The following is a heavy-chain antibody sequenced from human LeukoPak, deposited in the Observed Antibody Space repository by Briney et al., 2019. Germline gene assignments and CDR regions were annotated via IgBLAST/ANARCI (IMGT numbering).Heavy chain of an antibody. CDR2: INPNSGGT. J-gene: IGHJ4*02. Sequence: ASVKVSCKASGYTFTGYYMHWVRQAPGQGLEWMGRINPNSGGTNYAQKFQGRVTMTRDTSISTAYMELSRLRSDDTAVYYCAKAGLSRASCSGDCPFDNWGQGTLVTVSS. V-gene: IGHV1-2*06. D-gene: IGHD2-21*02. CDR1: GYTFTGYY. CDR3: AKAGLSRASCSGDCPFDN.